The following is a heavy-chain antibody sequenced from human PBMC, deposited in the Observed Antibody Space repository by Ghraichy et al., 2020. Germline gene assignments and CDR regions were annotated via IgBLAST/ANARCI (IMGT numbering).Heavy chain of an antibody. Sequence: SETLSLTCTVSGDSIITSSYFWGWIRQTPGKGLEWIGSIYHNGITYYNPSRKSGVALSVQTSRSQFSLQLSSVTAADTAVDYCARARRTIAPAGTLDFWGPGILVTVSS. CDR2: IYHNGIT. CDR1: GDSIITSSYF. J-gene: IGHJ4*02. D-gene: IGHD6-13*01. V-gene: IGHV4-39*07. CDR3: ARARRTIAPAGTLDF.